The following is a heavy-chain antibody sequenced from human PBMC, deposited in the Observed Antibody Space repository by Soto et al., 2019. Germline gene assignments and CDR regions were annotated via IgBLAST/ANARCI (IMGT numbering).Heavy chain of an antibody. V-gene: IGHV3-23*01. D-gene: IGHD5-18*01. CDR1: GFTFSSYA. CDR2: ISGSGGST. CDR3: AKVLDNVNTAMVSFSH. Sequence: GGSLRLSCAASGFTFSSYAMSWVRQAPGKGLEWVSSISGSGGSTYYADSVKGRFTISRDNSKNTLYLQMNSLRAEDTAVYYCAKVLDNVNTAMVSFSHWGQGTLVTVSS. J-gene: IGHJ4*02.